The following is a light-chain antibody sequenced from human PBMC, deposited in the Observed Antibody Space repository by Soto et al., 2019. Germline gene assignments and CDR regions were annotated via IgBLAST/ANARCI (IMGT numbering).Light chain of an antibody. J-gene: IGKJ2*01. CDR1: QSVSSN. CDR3: QQYNNWPPFT. V-gene: IGKV3-15*01. CDR2: GAS. Sequence: EIVMTQSPATLSVSPGERDTLSCRASQSVSSNLAWYQQKPGQAPRLLIYGASTRATGIPARLSGSGSGTEFTLTISSLQSEDFAVYYCQQYNNWPPFTFGQGTKLEIK.